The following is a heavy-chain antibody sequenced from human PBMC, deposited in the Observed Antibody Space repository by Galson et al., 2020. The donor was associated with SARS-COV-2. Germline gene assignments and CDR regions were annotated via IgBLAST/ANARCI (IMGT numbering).Heavy chain of an antibody. J-gene: IGHJ4*02. CDR2: MNPNSGNT. CDR1: GYTFTSYD. V-gene: IGHV1-8*02. D-gene: IGHD7-27*01. Sequence: ASVKVSCKASGYTFTSYDINWVRQATGQGLEWLGWMNPNSGNTGYAQKFQGRLTMTRDHSTTTAYMELSRLTFEDTAMYYCARGQKFWAPDYWGQGSLVTVSS. CDR3: ARGQKFWAPDY.